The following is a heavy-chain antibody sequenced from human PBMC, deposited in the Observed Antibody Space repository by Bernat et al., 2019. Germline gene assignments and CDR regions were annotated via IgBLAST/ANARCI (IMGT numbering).Heavy chain of an antibody. CDR3: AKSKGYRNYFDY. Sequence: EVQLLESGGGLVQPGGSLRLSCAASGFTFSSYAMSWVCQAPGKGLEWVSAISGSGGSTYYADSVKGRFTISRDNSKNTLYLQMNSLRAEDTAVYYCAKSKGYRNYFDYWGQGTLVTVSS. J-gene: IGHJ4*02. CDR2: ISGSGGST. V-gene: IGHV3-23*01. CDR1: GFTFSSYA. D-gene: IGHD1-1*01.